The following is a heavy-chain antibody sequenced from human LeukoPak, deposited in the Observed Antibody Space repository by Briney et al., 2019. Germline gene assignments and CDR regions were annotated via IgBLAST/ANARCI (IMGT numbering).Heavy chain of an antibody. Sequence: ASVKVSCKASGYTFTDYYMHWVRQAPGQGLEWMGWINPNSGDTHYAQKFQGRVTMTRDTSISTAYMELSRLRPDDTAVYYCARGSPVGASESLGFDYWGQGTPVTVSS. D-gene: IGHD1-26*01. CDR1: GYTFTDYY. J-gene: IGHJ4*01. CDR3: ARGSPVGASESLGFDY. V-gene: IGHV1-2*02. CDR2: INPNSGDT.